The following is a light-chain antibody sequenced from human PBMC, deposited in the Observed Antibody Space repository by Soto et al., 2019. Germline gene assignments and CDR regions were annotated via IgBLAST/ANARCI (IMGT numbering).Light chain of an antibody. CDR3: QQYNDGWT. V-gene: IGKV3-15*01. Sequence: EIVMTQSPATLSVSPGEGATVSCRASQSVSSNLAWYQQKPGQAPRLLIYYATTRATGVPARFSGSGSGTEFPLTISSMQSEDVAVYFCQQYNDGWTFGQGAKVEIK. CDR1: QSVSSN. CDR2: YAT. J-gene: IGKJ1*01.